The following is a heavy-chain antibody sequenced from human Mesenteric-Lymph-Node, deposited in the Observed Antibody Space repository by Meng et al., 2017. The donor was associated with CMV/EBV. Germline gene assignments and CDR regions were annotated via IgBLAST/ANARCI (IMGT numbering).Heavy chain of an antibody. D-gene: IGHD1-26*01. J-gene: IGHJ4*02. CDR2: IYYSGST. Sequence: GSLRLSCTVSGGSISRNYWSWIRQPPGKGLEWIGNIYYSGSTNYNPSLKSRVTISVDTSKNQFSLRLNSVTAADTAVYFCARREPYFDYWGQGMLVTVSS. V-gene: IGHV4-59*08. CDR1: GGSISRNY. CDR3: ARREPYFDY.